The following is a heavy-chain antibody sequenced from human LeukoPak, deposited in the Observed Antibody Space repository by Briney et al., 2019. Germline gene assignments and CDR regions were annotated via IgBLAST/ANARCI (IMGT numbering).Heavy chain of an antibody. V-gene: IGHV3-23*01. CDR1: GFTFSSYA. Sequence: GGSLRLSCAASGFTFSSYAMSWVRQAPGKGLEWVSSISGSGRSTYYAGSVKGRFTFSRDNSKTTLYLQLNSLRAEDTALYYCAKGNDYSNYVRFDSWGQGTLVTVSS. CDR2: ISGSGRST. D-gene: IGHD4-11*01. CDR3: AKGNDYSNYVRFDS. J-gene: IGHJ4*02.